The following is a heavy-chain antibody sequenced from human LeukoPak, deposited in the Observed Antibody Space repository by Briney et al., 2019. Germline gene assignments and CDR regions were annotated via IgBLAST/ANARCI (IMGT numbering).Heavy chain of an antibody. CDR2: IRQDGSEK. CDR1: GFTFSSYG. Sequence: GGSLRLSCAASGFTFSSYGMHWVRQAPGKGLEWVANIRQDGSEKNYVDSVKGRFTISRDNAKNSLYLQMNSLRAEDTAVYYCANYYDSSGYYSWGQGTLVTVSS. CDR3: ANYYDSSGYYS. D-gene: IGHD3-22*01. J-gene: IGHJ4*02. V-gene: IGHV3-7*01.